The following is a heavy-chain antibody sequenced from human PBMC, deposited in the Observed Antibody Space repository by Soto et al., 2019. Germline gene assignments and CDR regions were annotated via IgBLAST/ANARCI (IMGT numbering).Heavy chain of an antibody. CDR2: ISSSSSYT. Sequence: QVQLVESGGGLVKPGGSLRLSCAASGFTFSDYYMSWIRQAPGKGLEWVSYISSSSSYTNYADSVKGRFTISRDNAKNSLYLQMNSLRAEDTAVYYCAVGIAAAGYWDFDLWGRGTLVTVSS. J-gene: IGHJ2*01. CDR3: AVGIAAAGYWDFDL. V-gene: IGHV3-11*05. CDR1: GFTFSDYY. D-gene: IGHD6-13*01.